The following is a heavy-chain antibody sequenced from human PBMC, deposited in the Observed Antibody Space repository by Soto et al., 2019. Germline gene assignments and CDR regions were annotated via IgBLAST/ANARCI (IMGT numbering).Heavy chain of an antibody. V-gene: IGHV3-33*01. CDR1: GFTFSSYG. CDR2: IWYDGSNK. Sequence: QVQLVESGGGVVQPGRSLRLSCAASGFTFSSYGMHWVRQAPGKGLDWVAVIWYDGSNKYYADSVKGRFTISRENSKNTLYLHMNSLRAEDTAVYYCERAPFDILTGYFRHGMDVWGQGPTVTVSS. D-gene: IGHD3-9*01. CDR3: ERAPFDILTGYFRHGMDV. J-gene: IGHJ6*02.